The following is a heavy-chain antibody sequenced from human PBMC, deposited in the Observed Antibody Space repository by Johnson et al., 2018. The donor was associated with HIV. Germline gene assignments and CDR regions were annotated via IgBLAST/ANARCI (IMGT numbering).Heavy chain of an antibody. J-gene: IGHJ3*02. V-gene: IGHV3-30*04. CDR1: EFIFSSYS. CDR3: ARSSGYYGTDAFDI. D-gene: IGHD3-22*01. CDR2: ISYDGHNE. Sequence: QVQLVESGGGVVQPGGSLRLSCAASEFIFSSYSMHWVRQAPGKGLEWVAVISYDGHNEYYADSVEGRFTVSRDNSKNTLYLQMNSLRPEDTAVYYCARSSGYYGTDAFDIWGQGTMVTVSS.